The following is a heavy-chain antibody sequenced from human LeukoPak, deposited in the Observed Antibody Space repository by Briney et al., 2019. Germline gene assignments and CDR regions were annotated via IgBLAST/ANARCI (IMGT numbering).Heavy chain of an antibody. CDR2: IWYDGSNK. CDR1: GFTFSSYG. J-gene: IGHJ6*02. V-gene: IGHV3-33*01. D-gene: IGHD3-22*01. CDR3: ARDVPTYDSSGYYYYYYGMDV. Sequence: TGGSLRLSCVASGFTFSSYGMHWVRQAPGKGLEWVAVIWYDGSNKYYADSVKGRFTISRDNSKNTLYLQMNSLRAEDTAVYYCARDVPTYDSSGYYYYYYGMDVWGQGTTVTVSS.